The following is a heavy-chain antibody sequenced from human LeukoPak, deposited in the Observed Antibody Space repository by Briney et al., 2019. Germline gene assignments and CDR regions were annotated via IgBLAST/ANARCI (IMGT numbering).Heavy chain of an antibody. D-gene: IGHD3-9*01. J-gene: IGHJ4*02. CDR2: IYYSGST. CDR3: ARMGLRYFDAFDY. V-gene: IGHV4-59*01. Sequence: PSATLSLTCAVYGGSFSGYYWSWIRQPPGKGLEWIGYIYYSGSTNYNPSLKSRVTISVDTSKNQFSLKLSSVTAADTAVYYCARMGLRYFDAFDYWGQGTLVTVSS. CDR1: GGSFSGYY.